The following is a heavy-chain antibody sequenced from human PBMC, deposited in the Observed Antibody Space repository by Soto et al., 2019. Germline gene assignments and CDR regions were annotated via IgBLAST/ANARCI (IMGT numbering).Heavy chain of an antibody. Sequence: ASVKVSCKASGYTFINYGISWVRQAPGQGFEWMGWVSPYSAKTNYAQKVQSRVTMTTDTPTSTAYMELRSLRSDDTAVYFCARGQPSYETFFDYWGQGTLVTVSS. V-gene: IGHV1-18*01. CDR3: ARGQPSYETFFDY. D-gene: IGHD3-16*01. J-gene: IGHJ4*02. CDR1: GYTFINYG. CDR2: VSPYSAKT.